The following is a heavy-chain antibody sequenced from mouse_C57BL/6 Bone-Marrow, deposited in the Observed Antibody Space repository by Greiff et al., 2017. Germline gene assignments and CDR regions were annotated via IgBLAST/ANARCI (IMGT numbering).Heavy chain of an antibody. CDR2: IYPGDGDT. CDR1: GYAFSSSW. Sequence: QVQLQQSGPELVKPGASVKISCKASGYAFSSSWMNWVKQRPGKGLEWIGRIYPGDGDTNYNGKFKGKATLTADKSSSTAYMQLSSLTSEDSAVYYCARRGNWGYAMDYWGQGTSVTVSS. D-gene: IGHD4-1*02. V-gene: IGHV1-82*01. CDR3: ARRGNWGYAMDY. J-gene: IGHJ4*01.